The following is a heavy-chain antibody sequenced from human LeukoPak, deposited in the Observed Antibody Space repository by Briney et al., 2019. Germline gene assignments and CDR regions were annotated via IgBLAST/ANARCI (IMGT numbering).Heavy chain of an antibody. J-gene: IGHJ3*01. D-gene: IGHD6-19*01. Sequence: GGSLGLSCAASGFSLSTYYMNWVRQAPGKGLEWVANIKHDGSEKSYVDSVKGRFTISRDNAKGSVFLQMNSLRGDDTAVYYRVRLTQWLDDAFDVWGQGTVVTVS. CDR1: GFSLSTYY. CDR2: IKHDGSEK. V-gene: IGHV3-7*01. CDR3: VRLTQWLDDAFDV.